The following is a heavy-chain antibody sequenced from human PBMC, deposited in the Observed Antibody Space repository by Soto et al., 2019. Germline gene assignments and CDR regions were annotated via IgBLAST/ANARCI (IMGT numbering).Heavy chain of an antibody. D-gene: IGHD6-13*01. J-gene: IGHJ6*02. CDR3: ARGRDSSTTYYYYYGMDV. V-gene: IGHV4-34*01. Sequence: QVQLQQWGAGLLKPSETLSLTCAVYGGSFSGYYWSWIRQPPGKGLEWIGEINHSGSTNYNPSLKSRVTSSVDTSKNQFSLKLSSVTAADTAVYYCARGRDSSTTYYYYYGMDVWGQGTTVTVSS. CDR1: GGSFSGYY. CDR2: INHSGST.